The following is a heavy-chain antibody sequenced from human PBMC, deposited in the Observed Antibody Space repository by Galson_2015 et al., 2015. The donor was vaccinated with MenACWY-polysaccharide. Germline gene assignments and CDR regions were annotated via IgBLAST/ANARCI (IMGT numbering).Heavy chain of an antibody. CDR3: AKEKTVVVPAALLDY. D-gene: IGHD2-2*02. V-gene: IGHV3-23*01. J-gene: IGHJ4*02. CDR2: ISGSGGSA. Sequence: LRLSCAASGFTFSSYAMSWVRQAPGKGLEWVSAISGSGGSAYYADSVKGRFTISRDNSKNTLYLQMNSLRAEDTAVYYCAKEKTVVVPAALLDYWGQGTLVTVPS. CDR1: GFTFSSYA.